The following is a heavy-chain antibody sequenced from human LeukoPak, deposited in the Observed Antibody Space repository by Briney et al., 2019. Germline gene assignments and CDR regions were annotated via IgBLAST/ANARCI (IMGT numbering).Heavy chain of an antibody. D-gene: IGHD3-22*01. J-gene: IGHJ4*02. CDR3: AKDRSIYYYDSSGFQGYLDF. CDR2: IRYDGSNK. V-gene: IGHV3-30*02. CDR1: GFTFSSYG. Sequence: GGSLRLSCAASGFTFSSYGMHWVRQAPGKGLEWVAFIRYDGSNKHYADSVKGRFTISRDNSKNTLYLQMNSLRAEDTAVYYCAKDRSIYYYDSSGFQGYLDFWGQGTLVTVSS.